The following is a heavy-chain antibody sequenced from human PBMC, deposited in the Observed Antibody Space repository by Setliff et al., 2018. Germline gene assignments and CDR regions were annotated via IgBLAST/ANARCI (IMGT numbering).Heavy chain of an antibody. CDR3: AGPLGSITWMD. CDR2: ISRSSTYI. V-gene: IGHV3-21*04. J-gene: IGHJ3*01. CDR1: GFTFSTHS. Sequence: GGSLRLSCAASGFTFSTHSMNWVRQAPGKGLEWVSSISRSSTYIYYADSMKGRFTISRDNAKNSLYPQMNSLRVEDTAVYYCAGPLGSITWMDWGQGTMVTVSS. D-gene: IGHD1-1*01.